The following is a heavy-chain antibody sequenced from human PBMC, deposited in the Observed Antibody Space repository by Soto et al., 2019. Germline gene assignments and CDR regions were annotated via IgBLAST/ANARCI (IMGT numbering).Heavy chain of an antibody. CDR3: ASDNMRARDRMDV. J-gene: IGHJ6*02. CDR2: IYYSGST. D-gene: IGHD3-16*01. Sequence: XTLSLPGTVPGGSLSSAGYPGTWIRQPKGKGLEWIWYIYYSGSTNYNPSIKSRVTISVDTSKNQFSLKLSSVKAADTAVYYCASDNMRARDRMDVWGQGTTLTVS. V-gene: IGHV4-61*08. CDR1: GGSLSSAGYP.